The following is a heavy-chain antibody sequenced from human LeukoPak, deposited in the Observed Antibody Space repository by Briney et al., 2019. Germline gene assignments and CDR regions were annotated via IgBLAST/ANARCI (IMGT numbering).Heavy chain of an antibody. D-gene: IGHD6-13*01. CDR3: ARVGRSGQLAGGDYYYYMDV. CDR2: ISYDGSNK. CDR1: GFTFSSFA. V-gene: IGHV3-30*04. J-gene: IGHJ6*03. Sequence: TGGSLRLSCAASGFTFSSFAMHWVRQAPGKGLEWVAVISYDGSNKYYADSVKGRFTISRDNSKNTLYLQMHSLRAEDTAVYYCARVGRSGQLAGGDYYYYMDVWGKGTTVTVSS.